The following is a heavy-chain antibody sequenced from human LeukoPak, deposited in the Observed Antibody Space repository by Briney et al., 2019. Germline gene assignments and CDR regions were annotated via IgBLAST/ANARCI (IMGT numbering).Heavy chain of an antibody. D-gene: IGHD6-6*01. V-gene: IGHV5-51*01. Sequence: GESLKISCKGFGYTFTSNWIAWVRQMPGKGLELMGIIFPGDSDTRDNPSFQGQVTISVDKSIDTAYLQWSSLKASDTAMYYCARQGSKGFDYWGQGTLVTVS. CDR2: IFPGDSDT. CDR1: GYTFTSNW. J-gene: IGHJ4*02. CDR3: ARQGSKGFDY.